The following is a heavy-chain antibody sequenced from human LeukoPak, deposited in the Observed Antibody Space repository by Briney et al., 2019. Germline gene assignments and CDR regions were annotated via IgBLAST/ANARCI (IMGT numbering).Heavy chain of an antibody. J-gene: IGHJ4*02. CDR2: ISAYNGNT. V-gene: IGHV1-18*01. CDR1: GYTFTSYG. Sequence: GASVKVSCKASGYTFTSYGISWVRQAPGQGLEWMGWISAYNGNTNYAQKLQGRVTMTTDTSTSTAYMELRSLRSDDTAVYYYARTMQQWLVDAAGGDYWGQGTLVTVSS. D-gene: IGHD6-19*01. CDR3: ARTMQQWLVDAAGGDY.